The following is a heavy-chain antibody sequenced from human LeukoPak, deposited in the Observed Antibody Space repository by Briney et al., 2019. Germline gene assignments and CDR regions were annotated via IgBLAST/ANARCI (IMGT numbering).Heavy chain of an antibody. CDR1: GFIFSNYA. V-gene: IGHV3-23*01. CDR2: ISGSAGST. D-gene: IGHD3-3*01. Sequence: GGSLRLPCAASGFIFSNYAMTWVRQAPGKGLEWVSAISGSAGSTYYADSVKGRFTISRDNSKNTVYVQMNSLRAEDTAVYYCAKDSNPAFYDFWSGYYNFDYWGQGTLVTVSS. J-gene: IGHJ4*02. CDR3: AKDSNPAFYDFWSGYYNFDY.